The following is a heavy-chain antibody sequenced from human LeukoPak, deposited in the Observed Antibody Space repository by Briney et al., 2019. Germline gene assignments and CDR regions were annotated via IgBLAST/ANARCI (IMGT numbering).Heavy chain of an antibody. J-gene: IGHJ4*02. V-gene: IGHV4-59*12. CDR2: IYYSGST. CDR1: SGSISNYY. Sequence: SETLSLTCTVSSGSISNYYWSWIRQSPGRGLEWIGSIYYSGSTYYNPSLESRVTISVDTSKNQFSLKLSSVTAADTAVYYCARGLDTAMAHGAFDYWGQGTLVTVSS. D-gene: IGHD5-18*01. CDR3: ARGLDTAMAHGAFDY.